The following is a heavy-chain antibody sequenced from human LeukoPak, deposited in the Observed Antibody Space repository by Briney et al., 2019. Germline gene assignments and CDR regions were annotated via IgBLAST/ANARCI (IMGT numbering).Heavy chain of an antibody. V-gene: IGHV1-8*03. D-gene: IGHD5-12*01. CDR3: ARGRSTGYPYYFEY. CDR1: GYTFTSYD. Sequence: ALVKVSCKASGYTFTSYDINWVRQATGQGLEWMGWMNPNSGSTGYAQKFQGRVAITRNTSISTAYMELSGLRSEDTAVYYCARGRSTGYPYYFEYWGQGTLVTVSS. J-gene: IGHJ4*02. CDR2: MNPNSGST.